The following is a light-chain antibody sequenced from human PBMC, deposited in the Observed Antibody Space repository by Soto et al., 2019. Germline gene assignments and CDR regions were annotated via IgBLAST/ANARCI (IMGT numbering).Light chain of an antibody. V-gene: IGKV3-20*01. CDR2: GAS. J-gene: IGKJ1*01. CDR1: QSVSSSC. Sequence: EFVLTQSPRTLSLSPGEKSTLSCRASQSVSSSCLAWYQQKPGQAPRLLIYGASSRATGIPDRFSGSGSGTDFTLTISRLESEDFAVYYCQQYGSSQTFGQGTKVDIK. CDR3: QQYGSSQT.